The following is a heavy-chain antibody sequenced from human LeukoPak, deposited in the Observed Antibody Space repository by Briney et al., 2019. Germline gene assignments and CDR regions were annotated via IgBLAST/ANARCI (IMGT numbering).Heavy chain of an antibody. J-gene: IGHJ4*02. CDR2: INHSGST. D-gene: IGHD3-10*01. V-gene: IGHV4-34*01. Sequence: SETLSLTCAVYGGSFSGYYWSWIRQPPGKGLEWIGEINHSGSTYYNPSLKSRVTISVDTSKNQFSLKLSSVTAADTAVYYCARHYQAALHGDYWGQGTLVTVSS. CDR1: GGSFSGYY. CDR3: ARHYQAALHGDY.